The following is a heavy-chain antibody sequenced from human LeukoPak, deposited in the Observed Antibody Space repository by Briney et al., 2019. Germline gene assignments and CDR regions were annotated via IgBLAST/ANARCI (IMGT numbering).Heavy chain of an antibody. V-gene: IGHV4-59*11. D-gene: IGHD5-18*01. CDR3: ARDQIGYGLDY. J-gene: IGHJ4*02. CDR1: SGSINNHY. CDR2: IHNSWNT. Sequence: SETLSLTCIVSSGSINNHYWSWIRQPPGKGLEWIGYIHNSWNTNYNPSLQSRVTISMDASRKQFSLNLTSVTAADTAVYYCARDQIGYGLDYWGQGTLVTVSS.